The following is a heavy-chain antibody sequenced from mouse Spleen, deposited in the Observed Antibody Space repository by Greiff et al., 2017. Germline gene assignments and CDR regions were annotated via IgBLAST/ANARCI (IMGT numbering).Heavy chain of an antibody. CDR3: AREDYDVYPAWFAY. D-gene: IGHD2-13*01. CDR2: IYPRSGTT. V-gene: IGHV1-81*01. J-gene: IGHJ3*01. Sequence: VQLVESGAELARPGASVTLSCTASGYTFTSYGISWVKQRTGQGLEWLGEIYPRSGTTYYYEKFTGKATLTADKSTSTAYMGLRSLASEDSAGYSCAREDYDVYPAWFAYWGQGTLVTVSA. CDR1: GYTFTSYG.